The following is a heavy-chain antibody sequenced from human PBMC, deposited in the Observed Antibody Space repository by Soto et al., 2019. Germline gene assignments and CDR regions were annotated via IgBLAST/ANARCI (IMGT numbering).Heavy chain of an antibody. CDR2: IYYSGST. J-gene: IGHJ4*02. CDR3: ARITRVPAAPDY. CDR1: GGSISSSSYY. V-gene: IGHV4-39*01. Sequence: QLQLQESGPGLVKPSETLSLTCTVSGGSISSSSYYWGWIRQPPGKGLEWIGSIYYSGSTYYNPSLRIRVTISVDTPKNQFYLKLSSVTAADTAVYYCARITRVPAAPDYWGQGTLVTVSS. D-gene: IGHD2-2*01.